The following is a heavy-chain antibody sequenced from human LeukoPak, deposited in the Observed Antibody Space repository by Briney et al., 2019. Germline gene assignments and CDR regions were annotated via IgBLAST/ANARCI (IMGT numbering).Heavy chain of an antibody. Sequence: GASVKVSCKASGYTFTSYGISWVRQAPGQGLEWMGWIGAYNGNTNYAQKLQGRVTMTTDTSTSTAYMELRSLRSDDTAVYYCARGSGIVVVPAAIYWFDPWGQGTLVTVSS. CDR2: IGAYNGNT. CDR1: GYTFTSYG. J-gene: IGHJ5*02. CDR3: ARGSGIVVVPAAIYWFDP. D-gene: IGHD2-2*01. V-gene: IGHV1-18*01.